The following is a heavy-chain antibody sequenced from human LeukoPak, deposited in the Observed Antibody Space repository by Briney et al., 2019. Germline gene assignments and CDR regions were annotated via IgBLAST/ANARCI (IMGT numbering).Heavy chain of an antibody. J-gene: IGHJ4*02. CDR1: GFSFSSYA. V-gene: IGHV3-23*01. CDR3: AKDKIVGDGRWDFDY. CDR2: MTGRAAGT. Sequence: PGGSLRLSCVGSGFSFSSYAVSWVRQAPGKGLEWVSGMTGRAAGTYYADSVKGRFVISRDNSKNTVYLQMNSLRAEDTALYFCAKDKIVGDGRWDFDYWGQGTLVTVSS. D-gene: IGHD3-10*01.